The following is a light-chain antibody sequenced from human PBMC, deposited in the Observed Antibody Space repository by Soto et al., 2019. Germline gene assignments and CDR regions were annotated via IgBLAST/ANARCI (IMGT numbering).Light chain of an antibody. V-gene: IGKV3-11*01. CDR2: DAS. J-gene: IGKJ1*01. CDR3: QQRSNWSPWT. Sequence: EIVLTQSPATLSLSPGERATLSCRASQSVSSYLAWYQQKPGQAPSLLIYDASNRATGIPARFSGSGSGTDYTLTTSSLEPEDFGVYYCQQRSNWSPWTFGQGTKVEIK. CDR1: QSVSSY.